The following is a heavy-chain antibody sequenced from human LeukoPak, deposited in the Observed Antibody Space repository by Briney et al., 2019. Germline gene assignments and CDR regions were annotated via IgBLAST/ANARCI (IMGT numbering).Heavy chain of an antibody. J-gene: IGHJ4*02. CDR2: INPSGT. Sequence: ASVKVSCKASGYTFTTYYIHWVRQAPGRGLEWMGLINPSGTGSAQRFQSRVTMTRDMSASTVYMELSSLRSEDTAVYYCASAVDTAVVSLLYWGQGTLVTVSS. V-gene: IGHV1-46*01. CDR3: ASAVDTAVVSLLY. CDR1: GYTFTTYY. D-gene: IGHD5-18*01.